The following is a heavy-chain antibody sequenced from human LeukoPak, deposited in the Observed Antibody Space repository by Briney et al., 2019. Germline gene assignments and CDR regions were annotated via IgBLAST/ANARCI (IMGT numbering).Heavy chain of an antibody. V-gene: IGHV3-48*03. CDR3: AKCGVRGATYYYYYMDV. Sequence: GGSLRLSCAASGFTFSSYEMNWVRQAPGKGLEWVSYISSSGSTIYYADSVKGRFTISRDNAKSSLYLQMNSLRAEDTAVYYCAKCGVRGATYYYYYMDVWGKGTTVTISS. D-gene: IGHD3-10*01. CDR1: GFTFSSYE. CDR2: ISSSGSTI. J-gene: IGHJ6*03.